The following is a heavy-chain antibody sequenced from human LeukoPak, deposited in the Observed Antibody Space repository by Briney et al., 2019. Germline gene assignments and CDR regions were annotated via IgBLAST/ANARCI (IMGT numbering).Heavy chain of an antibody. D-gene: IGHD1-26*01. Sequence: PGGSLRLSCAASGFTFSSYWLRWVRQAPGKGLEWVASIEQDGSQKYYVDSVRGRFTISRDNAKNSVYLQMNSLRVEDTAVYYCARNSGSYPFDYWGQGTLVTVSS. V-gene: IGHV3-7*01. J-gene: IGHJ4*02. CDR2: IEQDGSQK. CDR3: ARNSGSYPFDY. CDR1: GFTFSSYW.